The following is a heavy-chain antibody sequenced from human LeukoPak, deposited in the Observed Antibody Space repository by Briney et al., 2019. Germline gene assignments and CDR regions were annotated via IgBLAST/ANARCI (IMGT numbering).Heavy chain of an antibody. D-gene: IGHD3-3*01. V-gene: IGHV3-7*01. CDR1: GFTVSSYW. J-gene: IGHJ4*02. Sequence: GWSLRLSCAASGFTVSSYWMSWVRQAPGKGPEWVAHIKQDASQEYHVDSVKGRFTISRDNAKNSLYLQMNSLRAEDTAVYYCARGVVYPAWSGPHWSDYWGQGALVTVSS. CDR2: IKQDASQE. CDR3: ARGVVYPAWSGPHWSDY.